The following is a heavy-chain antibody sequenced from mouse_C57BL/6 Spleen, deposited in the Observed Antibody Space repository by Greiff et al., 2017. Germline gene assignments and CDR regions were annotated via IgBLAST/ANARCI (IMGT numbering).Heavy chain of an antibody. J-gene: IGHJ1*03. D-gene: IGHD3-3*01. V-gene: IGHV5-4*01. Sequence: EVQRVESGGGLVKPGGSLKLSCAASGFTFRSYAMSWVRQTPETRLEWVATISDGGSYTYYPDNVKGRFTISRDNAKNNLYLQMSHLKSEDTAMYYCARERDRYFDVWGTGTTVTVSS. CDR2: ISDGGSYT. CDR3: ARERDRYFDV. CDR1: GFTFRSYA.